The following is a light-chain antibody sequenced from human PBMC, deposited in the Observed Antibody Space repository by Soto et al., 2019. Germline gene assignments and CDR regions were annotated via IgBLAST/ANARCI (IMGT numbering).Light chain of an antibody. J-gene: IGLJ3*02. CDR1: SSNIGTSYE. CDR2: GNN. Sequence: QSVLTQPPSVSGAPGQRVTISCTGSSSNIGTSYEVHWYQQLPGTAPKLLIYGNNNRPSGVPDRFSASKSGTSASLAITGLQAEDEADYYCQSYDSSLTAWVFGGGTKLTVL. V-gene: IGLV1-40*01. CDR3: QSYDSSLTAWV.